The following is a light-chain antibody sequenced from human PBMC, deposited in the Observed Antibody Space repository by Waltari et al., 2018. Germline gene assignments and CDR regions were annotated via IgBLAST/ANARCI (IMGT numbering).Light chain of an antibody. Sequence: DIVLTQSPATLSLSPGERATLSCRARQSVSNYLAWYQQKPGQAPRLLIYGASNRATGIPARFSGSGSGTDFTLTISSLESEDFAVYYCQQRSNWPLTFGGGTKVEIK. CDR3: QQRSNWPLT. CDR1: QSVSNY. J-gene: IGKJ4*01. CDR2: GAS. V-gene: IGKV3-11*01.